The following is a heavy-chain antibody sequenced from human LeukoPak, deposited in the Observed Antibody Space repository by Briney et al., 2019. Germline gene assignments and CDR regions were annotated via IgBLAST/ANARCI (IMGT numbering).Heavy chain of an antibody. J-gene: IGHJ6*03. CDR1: GFTVSSNY. V-gene: IGHV3-53*01. CDR3: ASGSGSYRTPYYYMDV. Sequence: GGSLRLSCVASGFTVSSNYMSWVRQAPGKGLEWVSVIYSGGSTYYADSVKGRFAISRDNSKNTLYLQMNSLRAEDTAVYYCASGSGSYRTPYYYMDVWGTGTTVTVSS. CDR2: IYSGGST. D-gene: IGHD3-10*01.